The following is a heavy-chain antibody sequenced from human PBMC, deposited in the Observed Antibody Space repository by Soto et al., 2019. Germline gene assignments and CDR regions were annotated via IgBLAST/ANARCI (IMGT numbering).Heavy chain of an antibody. D-gene: IGHD2-2*01. CDR2: IIPIFGTA. Sequence: ASVKVSCKASGGTFSSYAISWVRQAPGQGLEWMGGIIPIFGTANYAQKFQGRVTITADESTSTAYRELSSLRSEDTAVYYCARRLWGSTPVRYYGMDVRGQGTTVTVSS. V-gene: IGHV1-69*13. CDR3: ARRLWGSTPVRYYGMDV. CDR1: GGTFSSYA. J-gene: IGHJ6*02.